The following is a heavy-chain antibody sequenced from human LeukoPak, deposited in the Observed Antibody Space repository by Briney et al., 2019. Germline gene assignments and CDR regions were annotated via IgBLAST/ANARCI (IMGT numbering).Heavy chain of an antibody. J-gene: IGHJ4*02. CDR2: FGTSNSST. Sequence: PGGSLGLSCAASGFTFSSYAMSWVSQAPGKGLEWVSTFGTSNSSTYYADSVKGQFTISRDNSKNTHKLQMNRRRAEDKAVYYCSKPITVNLRYFDSWGQGTLVTVSS. CDR1: GFTFSSYA. V-gene: IGHV3-23*01. D-gene: IGHD1-14*01. CDR3: SKPITVNLRYFDS.